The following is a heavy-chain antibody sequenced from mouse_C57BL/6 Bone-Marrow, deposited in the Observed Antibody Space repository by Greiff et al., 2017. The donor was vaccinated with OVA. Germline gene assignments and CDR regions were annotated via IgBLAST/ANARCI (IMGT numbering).Heavy chain of an antibody. CDR2: IDPSDSYT. J-gene: IGHJ2*01. V-gene: IGHV1-69*01. CDR3: ARCYYFGY. Sequence: QVQLQQPGAELVMPGASVKLSCKASGYTFTSYWMHWVKQRPGQGLEWIGEIDPSDSYTNYNQKFKGKSTLTVDKSSSTAYMQLSSLTSEDSAVYYCARCYYFGYWGQGTTLTVSS. CDR1: GYTFTSYW.